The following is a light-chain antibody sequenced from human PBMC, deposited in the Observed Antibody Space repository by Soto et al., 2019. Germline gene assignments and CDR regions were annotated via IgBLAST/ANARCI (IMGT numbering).Light chain of an antibody. CDR2: KAS. J-gene: IGKJ2*01. CDR3: QQYNPYSST. Sequence: IQMAQSPSTLSASVGDRVTITWRASQSISSWLAWFQQKPGKAPKLLIYKASSLQSGVPSRFSGSESGTEFNLTISSLQPDDFATYYCQQYNPYSSTFGQGTKLEIK. V-gene: IGKV1-5*03. CDR1: QSISSW.